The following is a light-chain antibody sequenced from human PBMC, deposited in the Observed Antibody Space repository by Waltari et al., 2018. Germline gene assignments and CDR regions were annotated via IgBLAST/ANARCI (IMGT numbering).Light chain of an antibody. CDR3: KQRSEWPLT. V-gene: IGKV3-11*01. CDR1: QNIGTY. Sequence: EFVLTQSPATLSSSPGERATLSCRASQNIGTYLAWYQQQPGQAPRLLIYDASYRATGIPARVSGSGSGTDVTLTISSLEPEDFAVYYCKQRSEWPLTFGGGTKVEVK. J-gene: IGKJ4*01. CDR2: DAS.